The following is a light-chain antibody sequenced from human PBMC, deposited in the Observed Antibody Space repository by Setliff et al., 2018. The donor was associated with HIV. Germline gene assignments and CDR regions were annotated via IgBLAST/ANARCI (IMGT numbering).Light chain of an antibody. CDR3: CSYAGNIDWV. Sequence: QSALTQPASVSGSPGQSITISCTGTSSDVGSYNFVSWYQQHPGKVPKLMINEVIKRPSGVSNRFSGSKSGNTASLTTSGLQAEDEAHYYCCSYAGNIDWVFGGGTKVTVL. J-gene: IGLJ3*02. CDR2: EVI. V-gene: IGLV2-23*02. CDR1: SSDVGSYNF.